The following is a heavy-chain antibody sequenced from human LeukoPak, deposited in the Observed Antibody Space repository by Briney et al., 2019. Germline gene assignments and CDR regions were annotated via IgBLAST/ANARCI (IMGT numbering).Heavy chain of an antibody. J-gene: IGHJ4*02. CDR1: GFTFSSYG. D-gene: IGHD4-17*01. CDR3: ARDRRSGDYVFDY. Sequence: PGGSLRLSCAASGFTFSSYGMRWVRQAPGKGLEWVAVIWYDGSNKYYADSVKGRFTISRDNSKNTLYLQMNSLRAEDTAVYYCARDRRSGDYVFDYWGQGTLVTVSS. CDR2: IWYDGSNK. V-gene: IGHV3-33*01.